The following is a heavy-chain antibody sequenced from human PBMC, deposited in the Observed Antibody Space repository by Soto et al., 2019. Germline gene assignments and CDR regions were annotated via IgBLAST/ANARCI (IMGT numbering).Heavy chain of an antibody. D-gene: IGHD3-9*01. Sequence: GESLKISCAASGFTFSSYAMSWVRQAPGKGLEWVSAISGSGGSTYYADSVKGRFTISRDNSKNTLYLQMNSLRAEDTAVYYCAKDQLLTGYYGDYWGQGTLVTVSS. CDR1: GFTFSSYA. CDR3: AKDQLLTGYYGDY. CDR2: ISGSGGST. J-gene: IGHJ4*02. V-gene: IGHV3-23*01.